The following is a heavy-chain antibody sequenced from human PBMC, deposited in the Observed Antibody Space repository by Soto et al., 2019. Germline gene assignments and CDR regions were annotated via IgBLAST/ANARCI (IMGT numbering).Heavy chain of an antibody. CDR3: TNPFFVVVPAAMPGAFDI. CDR2: IKSKTDGGTT. D-gene: IGHD2-2*01. J-gene: IGHJ3*02. V-gene: IGHV3-15*01. Sequence: GGSLRLSCAASGFTFSNAWMSWVRQAPGKGLEWVGRIKSKTDGGTTDYAAPVKGRFTISRDDSKNTLYLQMNSLKTEDTAVYYCTNPFFVVVPAAMPGAFDIWGQGTMVTVSS. CDR1: GFTFSNAW.